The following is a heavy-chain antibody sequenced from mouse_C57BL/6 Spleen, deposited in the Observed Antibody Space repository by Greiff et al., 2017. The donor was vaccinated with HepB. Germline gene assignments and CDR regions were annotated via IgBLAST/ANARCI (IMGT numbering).Heavy chain of an antibody. CDR3: TRAGSLGQDYFDY. CDR1: GFTFSDAW. V-gene: IGHV6-6*01. J-gene: IGHJ2*01. CDR2: IRNKANNHAT. Sequence: EVKLVESGGGLVQPGGSMKLSCAASGFTFSDAWMDWVRQSPEKGLEWVAEIRNKANNHATYYAESVKGRFTISRDDSKSSVYLQMNSLRAEDTGIYYCTRAGSLGQDYFDYWGQGTTLTVSS. D-gene: IGHD3-3*01.